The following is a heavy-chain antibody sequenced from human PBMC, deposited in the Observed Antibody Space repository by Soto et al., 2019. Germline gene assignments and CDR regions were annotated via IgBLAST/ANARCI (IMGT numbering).Heavy chain of an antibody. Sequence: WVPLRLSRAAAGFTCSNAWGNWVRQDPGKGLEWVGRVKSKTHGGTYYADSVKGRFTISRDNSKNTLYLQMNSLRAEDTAVYYCAKAPVIIAVTGYYFAYWGQGTLVTVSS. CDR3: AKAPVIIAVTGYYFAY. CDR1: GFTCSNAW. CDR2: VKSKTHGGT. V-gene: IGHV3-15*07. J-gene: IGHJ4*02. D-gene: IGHD6-19*01.